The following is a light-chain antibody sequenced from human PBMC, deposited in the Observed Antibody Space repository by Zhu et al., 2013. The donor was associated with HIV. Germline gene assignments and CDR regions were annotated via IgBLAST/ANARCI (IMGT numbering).Light chain of an antibody. CDR3: QASDSSTALV. Sequence: SYELTQPPSVSVSPGQTASITCSGDKLGDKYACWYQQKPGQSPVLVIYQDTKRPSGIPERFSGSNSGNTATLTISGTQAMDEADYYCQASDSSTALVFGTGTKVTVL. V-gene: IGLV3-1*01. J-gene: IGLJ1*01. CDR1: KLGDKY. CDR2: QDT.